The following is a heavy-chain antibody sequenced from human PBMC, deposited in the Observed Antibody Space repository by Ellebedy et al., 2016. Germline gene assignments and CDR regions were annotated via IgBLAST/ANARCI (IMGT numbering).Heavy chain of an antibody. J-gene: IGHJ4*02. Sequence: ASVKVSCKASGGTFSSYAISWVRQAPGQGLEWMGRINPNSGGTNYAQKFQGRVTMTRDTSISTAYMELSRLRSDDTVVYYCARGDRYSFDYWGQGTLVTVSS. CDR2: INPNSGGT. CDR1: GGTFSSYA. D-gene: IGHD5-18*01. V-gene: IGHV1-2*05. CDR3: ARGDRYSFDY.